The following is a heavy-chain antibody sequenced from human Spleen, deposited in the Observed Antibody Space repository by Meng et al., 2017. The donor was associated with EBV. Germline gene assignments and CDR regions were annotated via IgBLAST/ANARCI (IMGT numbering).Heavy chain of an antibody. CDR3: ARNRRYTYGTIDY. D-gene: IGHD5-18*01. V-gene: IGHV3-30*04. J-gene: IGHJ4*02. CDR1: GYTFTSYT. CDR2: ISHDGSNE. Sequence: QAQRVQSGAEVKKPGASVKGSCKASGYTFTSYTMHWVRQAPGKGLEWLAVISHDGSNEFYVDSVRGRFTFSRDNSKNTFYLQMNSLRPEDTAVYYCARNRRYTYGTIDYWGQGTLVTVSS.